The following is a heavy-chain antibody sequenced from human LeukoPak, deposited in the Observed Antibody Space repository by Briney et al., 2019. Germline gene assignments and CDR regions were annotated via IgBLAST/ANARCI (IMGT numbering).Heavy chain of an antibody. V-gene: IGHV1-18*01. CDR3: ARDDSSSWSIYYYYYMDV. Sequence: ASVKVSCKASGYTFTSYGISWVRQAPGQGLEWMGWISAYNGNTNYAQKLQGRVTMTTDTSTSTAYMELRSLRSDDTAVYYCARDDSSSWSIYYYYYMDVWGKGTTVTVSS. CDR1: GYTFTSYG. D-gene: IGHD6-13*01. CDR2: ISAYNGNT. J-gene: IGHJ6*03.